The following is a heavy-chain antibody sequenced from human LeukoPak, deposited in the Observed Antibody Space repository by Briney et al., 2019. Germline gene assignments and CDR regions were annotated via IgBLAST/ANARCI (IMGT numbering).Heavy chain of an antibody. CDR2: IKQDGSEE. Sequence: PGGSLRLSCAASGFTFSSYWMSWVRQAPGKGLEWVANIKQDGSEEYYVDSVKGRFTISRDNAKNSLYLQMNSLRADDTAVYYCARGLRSRIVVVMTELDYWGQGTLVTVSS. J-gene: IGHJ4*02. CDR1: GFTFSSYW. V-gene: IGHV3-7*01. CDR3: ARGLRSRIVVVMTELDY. D-gene: IGHD2-15*01.